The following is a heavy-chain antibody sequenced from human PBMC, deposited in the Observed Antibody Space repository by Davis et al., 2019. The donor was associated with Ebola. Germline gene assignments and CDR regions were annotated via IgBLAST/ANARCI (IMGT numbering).Heavy chain of an antibody. CDR3: ARDRRISVADPLVRYGMDV. CDR2: INCSGGRT. CDR1: GYSFPTYY. Sequence: ASVKVSCKASGYSFPTYYMHWVRQAPGQGLEWLGIINCSGGRTYYSQKFQGRVTLTRDTSTSTVYMEVNSLKSEDTAVYFCARDRRISVADPLVRYGMDVWGQGTTVTVSS. D-gene: IGHD6-19*01. J-gene: IGHJ6*02. V-gene: IGHV1-46*01.